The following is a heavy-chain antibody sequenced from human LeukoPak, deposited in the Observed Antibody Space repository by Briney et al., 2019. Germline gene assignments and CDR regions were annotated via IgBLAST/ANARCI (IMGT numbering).Heavy chain of an antibody. CDR3: ARVTGPIDY. J-gene: IGHJ4*01. V-gene: IGHV3-23*01. CDR1: GFTFSSYA. CDR2: VGGSGSST. Sequence: GGSLRLSCTASGFTFSSYAMSWVRQAPGKGLEWVSTVGGSGSSTYYADFVKGRFTISRDNSKNTLYLQMKNLRAEETAIYYCARVTGPIDYWGQGTLVTVSA.